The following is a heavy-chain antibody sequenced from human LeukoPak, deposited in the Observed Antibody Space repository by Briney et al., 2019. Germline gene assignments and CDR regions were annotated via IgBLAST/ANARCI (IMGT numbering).Heavy chain of an antibody. CDR1: GGSISPYH. J-gene: IGHJ4*02. CDR2: IYYSGST. V-gene: IGHV4-59*01. CDR3: ARASKHYFDY. D-gene: IGHD2-2*01. Sequence: PSETLSLTCTVSGGSISPYHWSWIRQPPGKGLEWIGYIYYSGSTNYNPSLKSRVTISVDTSKDQFSLKLSSVTAADTAVYYCARASKHYFDYWGQGTLVTVSS.